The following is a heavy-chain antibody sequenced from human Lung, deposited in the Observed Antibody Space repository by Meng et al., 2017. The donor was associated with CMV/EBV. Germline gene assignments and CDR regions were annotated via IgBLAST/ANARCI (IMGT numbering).Heavy chain of an antibody. Sequence: SVXVSXXASGYSFTTYGISWVRQAPGQGLEWMGWISPYNGRTNYAQRLRGRVTMTTDTSTSTVHMEVRSLRSDDTAVYFCARGYCSSPSCYQVYYFDNWGQGTLVTVSS. J-gene: IGHJ4*02. CDR3: ARGYCSSPSCYQVYYFDN. CDR2: ISPYNGRT. CDR1: GYSFTTYG. D-gene: IGHD2-2*01. V-gene: IGHV1-18*01.